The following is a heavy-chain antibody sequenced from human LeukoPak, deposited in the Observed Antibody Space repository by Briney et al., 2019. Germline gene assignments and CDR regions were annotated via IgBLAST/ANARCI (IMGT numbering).Heavy chain of an antibody. CDR1: GYTFSRYY. Sequence: ASVKVSCKASGYTFSRYYMHWVRQAPGQGLEWMGIIHPSGGSTSYAQKFQGRVTMTRDTSTSTVYMELSSLRSEDTAVYYCARPRSGVEMTTISTAAFDIWGQGTMVTVSS. J-gene: IGHJ3*02. V-gene: IGHV1-46*01. CDR2: IHPSGGST. CDR3: ARPRSGVEMTTISTAAFDI. D-gene: IGHD5-24*01.